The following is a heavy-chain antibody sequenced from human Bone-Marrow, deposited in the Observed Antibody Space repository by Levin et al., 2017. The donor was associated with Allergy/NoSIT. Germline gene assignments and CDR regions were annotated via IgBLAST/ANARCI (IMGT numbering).Heavy chain of an antibody. V-gene: IGHV3-74*01. D-gene: IGHD3-16*01. Sequence: GGSLRLSCAASGFIFSSYWMHWVRQAPGKGLVWVSRINSDGSSTSYADSVKGRFTISRDNAKNTLYLQMNSLRAEDTAVYYCARATSWGNFDYWGQGTLVTVSS. CDR2: INSDGSST. CDR1: GFIFSSYW. CDR3: ARATSWGNFDY. J-gene: IGHJ4*02.